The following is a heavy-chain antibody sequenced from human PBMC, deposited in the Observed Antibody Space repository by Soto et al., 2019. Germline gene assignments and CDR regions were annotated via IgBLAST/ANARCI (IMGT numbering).Heavy chain of an antibody. CDR2: TYYRSRWYS. V-gene: IGHV6-1*01. D-gene: IGHD2-15*01. Sequence: SQTLSLTFVGSGDTVSSNSVAWNWVRQSPSRVLEWLGRTYYRSRWYSDYAVSVRSRIDINADTSKNQVSLQLNSVTPEDTAVYYCARSEEDSDYYYYGMDVWGQGTTLTLS. CDR3: ARSEEDSDYYYYGMDV. CDR1: GDTVSSNSVA. J-gene: IGHJ6*02.